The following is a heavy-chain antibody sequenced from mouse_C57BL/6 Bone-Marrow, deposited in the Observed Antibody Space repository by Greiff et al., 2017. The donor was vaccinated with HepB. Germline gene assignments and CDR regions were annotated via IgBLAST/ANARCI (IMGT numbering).Heavy chain of an antibody. D-gene: IGHD2-2*01. Sequence: VQLQQSGAELVRPGASVKLSCTASGFNIKDDYMHWVKRRPEQGLEWIGWIDPENGDTEYASKFQGKATITADTSSNTAYLQLSSRTSEDTAVYYCTGYDGFAYWGQGTLVTVSA. V-gene: IGHV14-4*01. J-gene: IGHJ3*01. CDR1: GFNIKDDY. CDR2: IDPENGDT. CDR3: TGYDGFAY.